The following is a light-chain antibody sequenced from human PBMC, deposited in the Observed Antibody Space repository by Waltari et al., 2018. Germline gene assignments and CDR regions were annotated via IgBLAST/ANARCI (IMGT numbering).Light chain of an antibody. J-gene: IGLJ2*01. CDR1: SSDVGNYNL. CDR3: SSYAGSNTYMI. Sequence: QSALPQPASASGSPGQSITIPCTGTSSDVGNYNLVPWYQKPPRQPPKPMLFEVNKQPSGASNRFAGSKSGNTASLTISGLQAEDEADYYCSSYAGSNTYMIFGGGTKLTVL. CDR2: EVN. V-gene: IGLV2-23*02.